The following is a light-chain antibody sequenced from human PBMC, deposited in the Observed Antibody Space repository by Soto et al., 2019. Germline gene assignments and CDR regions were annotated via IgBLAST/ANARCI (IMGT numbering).Light chain of an antibody. V-gene: IGLV2-8*01. CDR2: EVS. CDR3: SSYAGSNKSV. Sequence: QSALTQPASLSGSPGQSITISCTGTSSDVGGYNYVSWYQQHPGKAPKLMIYEVSKRPSGVPDRFSGSKSGNTASLTVSGLQPEDEADYYCSSYAGSNKSVFGTGTKVTVL. CDR1: SSDVGGYNY. J-gene: IGLJ1*01.